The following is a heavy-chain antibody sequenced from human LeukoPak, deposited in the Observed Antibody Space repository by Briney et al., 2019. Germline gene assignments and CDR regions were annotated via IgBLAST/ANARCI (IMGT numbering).Heavy chain of an antibody. J-gene: IGHJ4*02. CDR2: INHSGST. D-gene: IGHD6-13*01. Sequence: SETLSLTCAVYGGSFSGYYWSWIRQPPGKGLEWIGEINHSGSTNYNPSLKSRVTISVDTSKNQFSLKLSSVTAADTAVYSCARGLRGRIAAAGRAVARPREDYWGQGTLVTVSS. CDR3: ARGLRGRIAAAGRAVARPREDY. V-gene: IGHV4-34*01. CDR1: GGSFSGYY.